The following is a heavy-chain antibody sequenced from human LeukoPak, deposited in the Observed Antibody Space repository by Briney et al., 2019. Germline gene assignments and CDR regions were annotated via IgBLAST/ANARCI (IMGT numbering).Heavy chain of an antibody. D-gene: IGHD3-22*01. Sequence: ASVKVSCKASGYTFTGYYMHWVRQAPGQGLAWMGWINPNSGGTNYAQKFQGRVTMTRDTSISTAYMELSRLRSDDTAVYYCAREGASGYSNNWFDPWGQGTLVTVSS. CDR1: GYTFTGYY. CDR2: INPNSGGT. CDR3: AREGASGYSNNWFDP. V-gene: IGHV1-2*02. J-gene: IGHJ5*02.